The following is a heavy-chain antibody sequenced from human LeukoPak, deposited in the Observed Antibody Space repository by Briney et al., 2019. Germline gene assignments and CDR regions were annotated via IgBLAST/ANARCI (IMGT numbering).Heavy chain of an antibody. CDR3: AKGLPAADRRAFDI. CDR2: IRYDGSNK. J-gene: IGHJ3*02. Sequence: GGFLRLSCAASGFTFSSYGMHGVRQAPGKGLEWVAFIRYDGSNKYYADSVKGRFNIYRDNSKNTLYLQMNSLRAEDTAVYYCAKGLPAADRRAFDIWGQGTMVTVSS. V-gene: IGHV3-30*02. D-gene: IGHD2-2*01. CDR1: GFTFSSYG.